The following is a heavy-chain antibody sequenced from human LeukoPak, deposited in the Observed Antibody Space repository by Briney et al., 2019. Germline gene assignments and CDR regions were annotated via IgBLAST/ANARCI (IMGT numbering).Heavy chain of an antibody. CDR3: ARLANYVPVY. CDR2: IYYSGST. Sequence: PSETLSLTCAVSGGSISSGGYSWSWIRQPPGKGLEWIGYIYYSGSTYYNPSLKSRVTISVDTSKKQFSLKVSSVTSADTAVYYCARLANYVPVYWGQGTLVTVSS. CDR1: GGSISSGGYS. J-gene: IGHJ4*02. D-gene: IGHD4/OR15-4a*01. V-gene: IGHV4-30-4*07.